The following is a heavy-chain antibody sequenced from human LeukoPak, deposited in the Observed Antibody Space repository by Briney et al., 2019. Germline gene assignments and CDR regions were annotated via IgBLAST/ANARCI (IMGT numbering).Heavy chain of an antibody. CDR3: ASTPWNLAMAGTGYDY. D-gene: IGHD6-19*01. CDR1: GGSISSSSYY. V-gene: IGHV4-39*01. J-gene: IGHJ4*02. CDR2: IYYSGST. Sequence: SETLSLTCTVSGGSISSSSYYWGWIRQPPGKGLEWIGSIYYSGSTYYNPSLKSRVTISVDTSKNQFSLKLSSVTAADTAVYYCASTPWNLAMAGTGYDYWGQGTLVTVSS.